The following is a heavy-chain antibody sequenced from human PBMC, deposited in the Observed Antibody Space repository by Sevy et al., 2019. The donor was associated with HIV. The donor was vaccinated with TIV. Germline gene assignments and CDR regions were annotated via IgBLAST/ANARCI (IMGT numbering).Heavy chain of an antibody. CDR1: GYTFTGYY. V-gene: IGHV1-2*06. J-gene: IGHJ4*02. Sequence: ASVKVSCKASGYTFTGYYMHWVRQAPGQGLEWMGRINPNSGGTNYAQKFQGRVTMTRETSISTAYMELSRLRSDDTAVYYCARGRDDSSGYYYAGRGFFDYWGQGTLVTVSS. CDR2: INPNSGGT. D-gene: IGHD3-22*01. CDR3: ARGRDDSSGYYYAGRGFFDY.